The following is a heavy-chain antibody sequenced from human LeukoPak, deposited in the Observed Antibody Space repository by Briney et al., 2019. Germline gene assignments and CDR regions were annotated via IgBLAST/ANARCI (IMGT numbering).Heavy chain of an antibody. D-gene: IGHD3-22*01. J-gene: IGHJ4*02. CDR2: IDWDDDK. V-gene: IGHV2-70*04. CDR3: ARIGTSSYHYYFDY. CDR1: GFSLSTSGMR. Sequence: SGPALVKPTQTLTLTCTFSGFSLSTSGMRVSWIRQPPGKALEWFARIDWDDDKFYSTSLKTRLTISKDTSKNQVVLTMTNMDPVDTATYYCARIGTSSYHYYFDYWGQGTLVTVSS.